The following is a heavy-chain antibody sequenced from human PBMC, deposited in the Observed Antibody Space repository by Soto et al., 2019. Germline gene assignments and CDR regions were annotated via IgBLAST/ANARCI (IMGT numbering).Heavy chain of an antibody. J-gene: IGHJ4*02. CDR1: GYTFTGYY. Sequence: ASVKVSCKASGYTFTGYYMHWVRQAPGQGLEWMGWINPNSGGTNYARKFQGRVTMTRDTSISTAYMELSRLRSDDTAVYYCARGGYYDSSGYSYGNDYWGQGTLVTVSS. CDR3: ARGGYYDSSGYSYGNDY. V-gene: IGHV1-2*02. CDR2: INPNSGGT. D-gene: IGHD3-22*01.